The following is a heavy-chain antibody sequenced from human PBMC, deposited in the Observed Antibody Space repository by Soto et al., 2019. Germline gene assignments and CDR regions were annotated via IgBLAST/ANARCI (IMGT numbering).Heavy chain of an antibody. CDR2: IYYSGST. D-gene: IGHD5-18*01. V-gene: IGHV4-59*08. CDR3: ARHNDQAIYSYGYYYFDY. J-gene: IGHJ4*02. Sequence: SETLSLTCTVSGGSISSYYWSWIRQPPGKGLEWIGYIYYSGSTNYNPSLKSRVTISVDTSKNQFSLKLSSVTAADTAVYYCARHNDQAIYSYGYYYFDYWGQGTLVTVSS. CDR1: GGSISSYY.